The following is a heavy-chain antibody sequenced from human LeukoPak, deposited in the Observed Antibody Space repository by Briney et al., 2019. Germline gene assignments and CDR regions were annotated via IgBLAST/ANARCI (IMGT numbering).Heavy chain of an antibody. CDR1: RCTFSSYG. Sequence: SVKVSCKASRCTFSSYGIGWVRQAPGQGLEWMGGVIAIFGRVKYGQRFQGRATITTDESTSTAYMELSSLRSEDTGVYYCARGELGDSSGFSFFDYWGQGTLVTVSS. D-gene: IGHD3-22*01. CDR3: ARGELGDSSGFSFFDY. J-gene: IGHJ4*02. CDR2: VIAIFGRV. V-gene: IGHV1-69*05.